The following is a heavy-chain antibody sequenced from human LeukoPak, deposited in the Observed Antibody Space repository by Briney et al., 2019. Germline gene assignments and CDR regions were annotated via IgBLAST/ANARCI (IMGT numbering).Heavy chain of an antibody. J-gene: IGHJ6*02. CDR3: AREYGSSGYYSKVYYYGMDV. Sequence: GGSLRLSCAASGFTVSSNYMSWVRQAPGKGLEWVSVIYSGGSTYYADSVKGRFTISRDNSKNTLYLQMNSLRAEDTAVYYCAREYGSSGYYSKVYYYGMDVWGQGTTVTVSS. CDR1: GFTVSSNY. CDR2: IYSGGST. V-gene: IGHV3-53*01. D-gene: IGHD3-22*01.